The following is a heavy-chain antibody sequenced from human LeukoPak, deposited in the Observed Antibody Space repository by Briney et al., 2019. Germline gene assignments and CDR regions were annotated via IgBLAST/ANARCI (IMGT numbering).Heavy chain of an antibody. Sequence: ASVKVSCKASGGTFSSYAISWVRQAPGQGLEWMGWISAYNGNTNYAQKLQGGVTMTTDTSTSTAYMELRSLRSDDTAVYYCARVWLPGYSSSWYENFDYWGQGTLVTVSS. V-gene: IGHV1-18*01. D-gene: IGHD6-13*01. CDR1: GGTFSSYA. J-gene: IGHJ4*02. CDR3: ARVWLPGYSSSWYENFDY. CDR2: ISAYNGNT.